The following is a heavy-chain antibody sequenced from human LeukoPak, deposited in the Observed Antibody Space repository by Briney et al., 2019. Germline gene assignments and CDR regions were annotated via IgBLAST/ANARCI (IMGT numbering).Heavy chain of an antibody. J-gene: IGHJ4*02. CDR2: ISDSGGST. CDR1: GFTFSNYG. V-gene: IGHV3-23*01. D-gene: IGHD2-2*01. CDR3: AKDHLLCSTTSCYSLFDY. Sequence: PGGSLRLSCAASGFTFSNYGMHWVRQAPGKGLVWVSAISDSGGSTYYADSVKGRFTIYKDNSKNTLYLQMNSLRAEDTAVYYCAKDHLLCSTTSCYSLFDYWGQGTLVTVSS.